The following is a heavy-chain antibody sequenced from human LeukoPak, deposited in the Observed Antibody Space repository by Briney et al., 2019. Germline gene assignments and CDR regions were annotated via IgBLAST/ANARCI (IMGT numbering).Heavy chain of an antibody. V-gene: IGHV4-59*01. Sequence: ASETLSLTCTVSGGSISSYYWSWIRQPPGKGLEWIGYIYYSGSTNYNPSLKSRVTISVDTSKNQFSLKLSSVTAADTAVYYCARDFDAFDIWGQGTMVTVSS. CDR1: GGSISSYY. CDR2: IYYSGST. J-gene: IGHJ3*02. CDR3: ARDFDAFDI.